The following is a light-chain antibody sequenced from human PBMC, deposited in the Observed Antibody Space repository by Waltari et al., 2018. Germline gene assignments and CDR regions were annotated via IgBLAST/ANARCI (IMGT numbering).Light chain of an antibody. CDR3: QQLHSYPRT. CDR1: QGIGSY. CDR2: AAS. Sequence: DIQLTQSPSFLSESVGESVTITCRASQGIGSYLAWYQQKPVKAPTLLIYAASTLQSGVPSRFSGSYSGTEFTLTIISLQPEDFASYFCQQLHSYPRTFGGGTKMEI. J-gene: IGKJ4*01. V-gene: IGKV1-9*01.